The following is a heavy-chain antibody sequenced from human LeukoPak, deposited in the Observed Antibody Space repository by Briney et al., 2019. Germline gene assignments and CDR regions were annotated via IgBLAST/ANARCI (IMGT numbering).Heavy chain of an antibody. D-gene: IGHD5-18*01. V-gene: IGHV4-61*02. CDR3: APLGYSYGTDY. J-gene: IGHJ4*02. CDR2: IYTSGST. Sequence: PSQTLSLTCTVSGGSISSGNYYWSWIRQPAGKGLEWIGRIYTSGSTNYNPSLKSRVTISVDTSKNQFSLKLSSVTVADTAVYYCAPLGYSYGTDYWGKGPLVTVSS. CDR1: GGSISSGNYY.